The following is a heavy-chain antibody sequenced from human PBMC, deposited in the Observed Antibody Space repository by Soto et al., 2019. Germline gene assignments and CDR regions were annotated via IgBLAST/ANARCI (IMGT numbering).Heavy chain of an antibody. Sequence: GGSLRLSCAASGFTFSSYWMHWVRQAPGKGLEWVSGVSWKSDIIVYADSVKGRFAISRDNAKNSLYLQMDSLRAEDTAFYYCAKSGRSYGSGSFYPTHFDCWGQGTLVTVSS. D-gene: IGHD3-10*01. J-gene: IGHJ4*02. CDR3: AKSGRSYGSGSFYPTHFDC. CDR1: GFTFSSYW. CDR2: VSWKSDII. V-gene: IGHV3-9*01.